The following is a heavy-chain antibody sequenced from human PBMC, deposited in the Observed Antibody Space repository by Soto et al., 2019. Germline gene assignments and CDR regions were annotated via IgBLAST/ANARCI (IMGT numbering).Heavy chain of an antibody. Sequence: SETLSLTCTVSGGSIRDYYWGWIRQSPGKGLDWIGYIYYTGTTKYNPSLKSRVTISVDSSKNQFSLKLDSVTAADTAVYYCARLGGDSWFDPWGQGTLVTVSS. V-gene: IGHV4-59*08. D-gene: IGHD2-21*01. CDR3: ARLGGDSWFDP. CDR1: GGSIRDYY. J-gene: IGHJ5*02. CDR2: IYYTGTT.